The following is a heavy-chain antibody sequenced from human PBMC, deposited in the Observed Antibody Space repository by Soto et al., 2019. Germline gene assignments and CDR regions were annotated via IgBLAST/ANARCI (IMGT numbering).Heavy chain of an antibody. D-gene: IGHD3-22*01. Sequence: QPGGSLRLSCAASGFIFSNYWMHWVRQVPGKGLVWVSRINSGGSTTSYADSVKGRFTISRDNAKNTLYLQMNSLRAEDTAIYYCARSPNTFYYDSSGYGGGYWGQGTLVT. CDR2: INSGGSTT. CDR3: ARSPNTFYYDSSGYGGGY. J-gene: IGHJ4*02. CDR1: GFIFSNYW. V-gene: IGHV3-74*01.